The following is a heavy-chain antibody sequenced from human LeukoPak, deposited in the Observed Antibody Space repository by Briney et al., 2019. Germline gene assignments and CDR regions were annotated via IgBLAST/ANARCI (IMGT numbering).Heavy chain of an antibody. CDR1: GFTVSSNY. V-gene: IGHV3-53*01. CDR2: IYSGGST. J-gene: IGHJ6*02. D-gene: IGHD2-15*01. CDR3: ARWATYCSGGSCYDYGMDV. Sequence: PGESLRLSCAASGFTVSSNYMSWVRQAPGKGLEWVSVIYSGGSTYYADSVKGRFTISRDNSKNTLYLQMNSLRAEDTAVYYCARWATYCSGGSCYDYGMDVWGQGTTVTVSS.